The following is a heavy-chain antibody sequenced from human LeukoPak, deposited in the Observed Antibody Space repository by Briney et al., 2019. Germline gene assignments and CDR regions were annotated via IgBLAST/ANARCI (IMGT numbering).Heavy chain of an antibody. CDR3: ARETRLHSGSYSNDAFDI. D-gene: IGHD1-26*01. CDR2: ISYSGST. CDR1: GGSISSYY. J-gene: IGHJ3*02. Sequence: SETLSLTCTVSGGSISSYYWSWIRQPPGKGLEWIGYISYSGSTDYNPSLKSRVTISLDTSKNQFSLRLSSVTAADTAVYYCARETRLHSGSYSNDAFDIWGQGTMVTISS. V-gene: IGHV4-59*01.